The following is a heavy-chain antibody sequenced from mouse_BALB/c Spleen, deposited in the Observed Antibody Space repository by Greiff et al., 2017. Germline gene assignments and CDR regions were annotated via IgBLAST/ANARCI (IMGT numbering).Heavy chain of an antibody. J-gene: IGHJ3*01. CDR3: ARSMITGWFAY. CDR2: IDPANGNT. V-gene: IGHV14-3*02. CDR1: GFNIKDTY. D-gene: IGHD2-4*01. Sequence: EVQGVESGAELVKPGASVKLSCTASGFNIKDTYMHWVKQRPEQGLEWIGRIDPANGNTKYDPKFQGKATITADTSSNTAYLQLSSLTSEDTAVYYCARSMITGWFAYWGQGTLVTVSA.